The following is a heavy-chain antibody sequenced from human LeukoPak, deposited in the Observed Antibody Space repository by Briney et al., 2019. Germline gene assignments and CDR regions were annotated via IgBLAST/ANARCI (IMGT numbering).Heavy chain of an antibody. Sequence: SQTLSLTRAITGDSVSSYNAAWNWIRQSPSRGLEWLGRTYYRCKWYYDYAVSVRSRTTVNPDTTKNQFSLQLNSVTPEDTAVYYCARERALVRGARDVFDYWGQGTLVTV. D-gene: IGHD3-10*01. V-gene: IGHV6-1*01. CDR1: GDSVSSYNAA. CDR3: ARERALVRGARDVFDY. CDR2: TYYRCKWYY. J-gene: IGHJ4*02.